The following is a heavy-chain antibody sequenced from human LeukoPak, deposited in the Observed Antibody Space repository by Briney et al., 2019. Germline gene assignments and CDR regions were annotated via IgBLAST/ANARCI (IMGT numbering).Heavy chain of an antibody. CDR3: ARECGYCSSTSCFNWFDP. CDR1: GYTFTGYY. J-gene: IGHJ5*02. V-gene: IGHV1-2*04. CDR2: INPNSGGT. Sequence: RVASVKVSCKPSGYTFTGYYMHWARPAPGQGLEWMGWINPNSGGTNYAQKFQGWVTMTRDTSISTAYMELSRLRSDDTALYYCARECGYCSSTSCFNWFDPWGQGTLVTVSS. D-gene: IGHD2-2*01.